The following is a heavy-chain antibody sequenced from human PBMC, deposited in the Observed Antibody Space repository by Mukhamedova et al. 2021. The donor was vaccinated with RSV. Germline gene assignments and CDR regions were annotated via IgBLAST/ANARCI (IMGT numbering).Heavy chain of an antibody. D-gene: IGHD3-16*02. CDR2: IYYSGST. J-gene: IGHJ4*02. V-gene: IGHV4-59*01. CDR3: ARVSYDYVWGSYRPHFDY. Sequence: WVGNIYYSGSTKFNPSFKSRVAISIDTSKNQFSLRLRSVTAADTAMYYYARVSYDYVWGSYRPHFDYWGLGTLVTVSS.